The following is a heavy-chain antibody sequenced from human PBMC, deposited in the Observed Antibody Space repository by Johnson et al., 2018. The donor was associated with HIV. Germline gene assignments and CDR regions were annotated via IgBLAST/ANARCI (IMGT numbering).Heavy chain of an antibody. CDR2: ISWNSGTI. D-gene: IGHD3-22*01. Sequence: RLVESGGGVVRPGGSLRLSCAASGFTFDDYGMSWVRQAPGKGLEWVSGISWNSGTIDYADSVKGRFTISRDNAKNSLHLQMNSLRAEDTALYYCAKDIATMIVVVRGAFDIWGQGTMVTVSS. V-gene: IGHV3-20*04. CDR1: GFTFDDYG. CDR3: AKDIATMIVVVRGAFDI. J-gene: IGHJ3*02.